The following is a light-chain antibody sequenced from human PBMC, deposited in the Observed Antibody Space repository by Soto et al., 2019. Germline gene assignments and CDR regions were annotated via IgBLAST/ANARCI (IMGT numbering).Light chain of an antibody. CDR2: GAS. J-gene: IGKJ1*01. CDR1: QSINWY. V-gene: IGKV1-5*01. CDR3: QQYSSSAT. Sequence: DIQMTQSPSTLSASVGDRVTITCRASQSINWYLNWAQRKPGKAPKFLIYGASSLEGGDPSRFSGSGSGTDFTLTISSLQPDDLATYYCQQYSSSATFGQGTKVDIK.